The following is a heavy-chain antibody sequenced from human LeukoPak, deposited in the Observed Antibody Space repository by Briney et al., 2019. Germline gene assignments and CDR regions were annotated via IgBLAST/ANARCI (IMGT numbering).Heavy chain of an antibody. CDR1: GGSFSGYY. CDR3: ARLGNDSSGLYYYYYYMDV. Sequence: PSETLSLTCAVYGGSFSGYYWSWIRQPPGKGLEWIGEINHSGSTNYNPSLKSRVTISVDTSKNQFSLKLSSVTAADTAVYYCARLGNDSSGLYYYYYYMDVWGKGTTVTISS. V-gene: IGHV4-34*01. D-gene: IGHD3-22*01. J-gene: IGHJ6*03. CDR2: INHSGST.